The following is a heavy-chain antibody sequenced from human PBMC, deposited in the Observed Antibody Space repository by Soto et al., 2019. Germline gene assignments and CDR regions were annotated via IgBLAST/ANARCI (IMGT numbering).Heavy chain of an antibody. D-gene: IGHD4-17*01. V-gene: IGHV3-66*01. J-gene: IGHJ3*02. CDR3: ARGGLRWAHDAFDI. CDR2: IYSGGST. Sequence: EVQLVESGGGLVQPGGSLRLSCAASGFTVSSNYMSWVRQAPGKGLEWVSVIYSGGSTYYEDSVKGRFTISRDNSKNTLYLQMNSLRAEDTAVYYCARGGLRWAHDAFDIWGQGTMVTVSS. CDR1: GFTVSSNY.